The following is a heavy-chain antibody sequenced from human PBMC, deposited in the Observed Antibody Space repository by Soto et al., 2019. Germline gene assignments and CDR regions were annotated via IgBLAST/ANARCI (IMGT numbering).Heavy chain of an antibody. CDR3: ARDRGGNSGYDSRPVDF. V-gene: IGHV1-46*01. CDR2: INPSGGST. D-gene: IGHD5-12*01. J-gene: IGHJ4*02. Sequence: QVQLVQSGAEVKKPGASVKVSCKASGYTFTSYYMHWVRQAPGQGLEWMGIINPSGGSTSYAQKFHGRVTMTRDTSTSTVYMELSSLRSEDTAVYYCARDRGGNSGYDSRPVDFWGQGTLVTVSS. CDR1: GYTFTSYY.